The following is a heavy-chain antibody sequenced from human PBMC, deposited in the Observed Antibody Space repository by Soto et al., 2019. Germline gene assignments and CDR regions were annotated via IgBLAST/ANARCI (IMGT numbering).Heavy chain of an antibody. CDR1: GFNVSSND. V-gene: IGHV3-53*01. CDR2: IYSGDTT. J-gene: IGHJ6*02. Sequence: GGSKRLSCTASGFNVSSNDRSWVRQNPGKGLEWVSVIYSGDTTYYADSVKGRFTISRDHSKNTLYLQMNSLRAEDTAVYYCARDLRTLYGMDVWGQGTTVTVSS. CDR3: ARDLRTLYGMDV.